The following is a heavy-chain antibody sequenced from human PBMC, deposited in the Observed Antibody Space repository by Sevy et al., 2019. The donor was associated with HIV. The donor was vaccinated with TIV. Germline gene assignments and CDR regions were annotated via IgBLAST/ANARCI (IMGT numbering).Heavy chain of an antibody. Sequence: GGSLRLSCAASGFTFSSYAMSWVRQAPGKGLEWVSAISGSGGSTYYADTVKGRFTISRDNSKKTMYLQMNSLGAEDTAVYSCAKVDGGDYEFWGGYYYFDYWGQGTLVTVSS. CDR2: ISGSGGST. J-gene: IGHJ4*02. D-gene: IGHD3-3*01. V-gene: IGHV3-23*01. CDR1: GFTFSSYA. CDR3: AKVDGGDYEFWGGYYYFDY.